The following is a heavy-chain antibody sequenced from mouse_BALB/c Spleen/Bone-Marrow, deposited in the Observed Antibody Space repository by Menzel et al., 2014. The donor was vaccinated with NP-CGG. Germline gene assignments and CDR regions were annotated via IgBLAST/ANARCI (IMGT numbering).Heavy chain of an antibody. Sequence: QVQLKQSGAELAKPGASVKMSCKASGYTFTSYWMHWVKQRPGQGLEWIGYINPTTGYTEYNQKFKDKATLTADKSSGTAYMRLSSLTSEDSAVYYCARRAYGSGYGFAYWGQGTLVTVSA. V-gene: IGHV1-7*01. CDR2: INPTTGYT. CDR1: GYTFTSYW. J-gene: IGHJ3*01. D-gene: IGHD1-1*01. CDR3: ARRAYGSGYGFAY.